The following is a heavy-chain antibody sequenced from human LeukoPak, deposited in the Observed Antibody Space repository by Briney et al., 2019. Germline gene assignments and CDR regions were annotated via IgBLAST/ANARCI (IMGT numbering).Heavy chain of an antibody. CDR2: ISWGGGST. V-gene: IGHV3-43*01. D-gene: IGHD4-11*01. CDR3: AKDITPSSKSGYFDY. J-gene: IGHJ4*02. CDR1: GFTFDDFT. Sequence: PGGSLRLSCAASGFTFDDFTMHWVRQAPGKGLEWVSLISWGGGSTYYADSVKGRFTISRDNSKNSLYLQMNSLRTEDTALYYCAKDITPSSKSGYFDYWGQGTLVTVSS.